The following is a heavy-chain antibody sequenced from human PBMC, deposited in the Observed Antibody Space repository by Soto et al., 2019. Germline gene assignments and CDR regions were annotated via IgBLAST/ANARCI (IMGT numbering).Heavy chain of an antibody. CDR3: ASSGQRTRWSFQTDK. CDR1: VFSIIIGCYS. Sequence: SGTXSLTCSFSVFSIIIGCYSLSGIRQPPGKGLEWIGYIYHSGRTYYNPSLKSRVTISLDRSKNQFSLKLSSVTAADTAVYYSASSGQRTRWSFQTDKWGQGTLLTVSS. CDR2: IYHSGRT. D-gene: IGHD3-10*01. V-gene: IGHV4-30-2*01. J-gene: IGHJ4*02.